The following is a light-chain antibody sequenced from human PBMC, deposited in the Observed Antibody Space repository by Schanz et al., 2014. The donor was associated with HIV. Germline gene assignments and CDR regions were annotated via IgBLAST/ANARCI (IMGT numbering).Light chain of an antibody. Sequence: EIVVTQSPATLSVSPGEGATLSCRASQDINSNLAWYHQKPGQAPKLLIFDTSTRATGVPARFSGSRSGREFSLTINSLQSEDFAVYYCQQYYNWPPWTFGQGTKVEMK. J-gene: IGKJ1*01. CDR3: QQYYNWPPWT. V-gene: IGKV3-15*01. CDR2: DTS. CDR1: QDINSN.